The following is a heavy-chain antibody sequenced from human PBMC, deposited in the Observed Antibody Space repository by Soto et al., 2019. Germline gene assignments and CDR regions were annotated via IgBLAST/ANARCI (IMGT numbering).Heavy chain of an antibody. D-gene: IGHD5-18*01. CDR2: IYSAGSA. CDR1: GFTVSSYH. V-gene: IGHV3-66*02. CDR3: ARDPVWGTAMVFWYLEL. J-gene: IGHJ2*01. Sequence: GGSLRLSCAASGFTVSSYHMSWVRQAPGKGLEWISVIYSAGSADFADSVKGRFTISRDNSKNTLYLQMNSLRAEDTAVYYCARDPVWGTAMVFWYLELWGRGTLVTVAS.